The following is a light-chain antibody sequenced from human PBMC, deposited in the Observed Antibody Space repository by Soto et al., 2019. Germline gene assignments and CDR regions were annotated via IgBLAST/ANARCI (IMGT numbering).Light chain of an antibody. J-gene: IGKJ1*01. CDR2: LGS. Sequence: DIVTTQSPLSLPVPPGEPASISCSSSQSVLHSNGYNYLDWYLQKPGRSRQLLIYLGSNRASGVTDRFSGSGSGTDFTLKISRVEAEDVGVYYCMQALQSPWTFGQGTKVDIK. CDR3: MQALQSPWT. V-gene: IGKV2-28*01. CDR1: QSVLHSNGYNY.